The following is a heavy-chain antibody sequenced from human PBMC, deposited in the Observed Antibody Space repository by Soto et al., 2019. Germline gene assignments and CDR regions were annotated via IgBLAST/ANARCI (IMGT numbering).Heavy chain of an antibody. CDR3: ARDRDFWSGYGTFDY. CDR2: ISYDGGNK. J-gene: IGHJ4*02. V-gene: IGHV3-30-3*01. D-gene: IGHD3-3*01. Sequence: PGGSLRLSCAASGFTFSSYAMHWVRQAPGKGLEWVAVISYDGGNKYYADSVKGRFTISRDNSKNTLYLQMNSLRAEDTAVYYCARDRDFWSGYGTFDYWGQGTLVTVSS. CDR1: GFTFSSYA.